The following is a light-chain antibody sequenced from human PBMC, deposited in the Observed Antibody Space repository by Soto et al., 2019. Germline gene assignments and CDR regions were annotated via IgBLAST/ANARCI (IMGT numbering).Light chain of an antibody. V-gene: IGKV3-11*01. J-gene: IGKJ1*01. CDR3: QQHSNWPPWT. CDR1: ENVRTF. CDR2: GAS. Sequence: EVVLTQSPATLSLSPGERATLSCRASENVRTFVDWYQQKPGQAPRLLIHGASNRATGLPARFSGSGSGTEFTLTISNLEPEDFAVDYCQQHSNWPPWTFGQGTRVEI.